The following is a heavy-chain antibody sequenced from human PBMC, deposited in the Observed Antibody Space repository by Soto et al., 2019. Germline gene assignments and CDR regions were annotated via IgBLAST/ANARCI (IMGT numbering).Heavy chain of an antibody. CDR1: GGSIGSNY. Sequence: SETLSLTCTVSGGSIGSNYWSWIRQPPGKGLEWVGYIYYSGTTNYNPSLKSRVTISADMSRNQFSLKLSSVTAADTAVYYCARGHYYRYYMDVWGKGTTVTVSS. V-gene: IGHV4-59*01. CDR2: IYYSGTT. J-gene: IGHJ6*03. CDR3: ARGHYYRYYMDV.